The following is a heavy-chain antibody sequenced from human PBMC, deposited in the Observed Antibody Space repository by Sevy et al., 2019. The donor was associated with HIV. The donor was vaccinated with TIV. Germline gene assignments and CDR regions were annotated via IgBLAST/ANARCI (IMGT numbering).Heavy chain of an antibody. V-gene: IGHV3-21*01. D-gene: IGHD4-17*01. CDR2: ISSSSSYI. Sequence: GGSLRLSCAASGFTFSSYSMNWVRQAPGKGLEWVSSISSSSSYIYYADSVKGRFTISRDIAKNSLYLQMNSLRAEDTAVYYCARNRTNYGDYVDFDYWGQGTLVTVSS. CDR1: GFTFSSYS. CDR3: ARNRTNYGDYVDFDY. J-gene: IGHJ4*02.